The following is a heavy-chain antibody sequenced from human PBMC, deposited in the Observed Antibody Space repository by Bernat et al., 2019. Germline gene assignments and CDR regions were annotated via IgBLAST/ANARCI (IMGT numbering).Heavy chain of an antibody. CDR2: ISSSGRTI. D-gene: IGHD3-22*01. CDR3: ARDQHPHYDDSSGYQAYYFDY. J-gene: IGHJ4*02. V-gene: IGHV3-11*01. Sequence: QVQLVESGGGLVKPGGSLRLSCAASGFTFSDYYMSWIRQAPGKGLEWVSYISSSGRTISYADAEKGRFTISSDNAKNSLYLQMNSLRAEDTAVYYCARDQHPHYDDSSGYQAYYFDYWGQGTLVTVSS. CDR1: GFTFSDYY.